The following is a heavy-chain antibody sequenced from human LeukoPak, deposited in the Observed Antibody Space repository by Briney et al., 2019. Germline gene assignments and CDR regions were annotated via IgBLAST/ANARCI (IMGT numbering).Heavy chain of an antibody. J-gene: IGHJ4*02. V-gene: IGHV3-21*01. Sequence: GGSLRLSCAASGFTFSSYSMNWVRQAPGKGLEWVSSISSSSSSYIYYADSVKGRFTISRDNAKNSLYLQMNSLRAEDTAVYYCARVRAPEENGIDYWGQGTLVTVSS. CDR3: ARVRAPEENGIDY. CDR2: ISSSSSSYI. CDR1: GFTFSSYS. D-gene: IGHD1-14*01.